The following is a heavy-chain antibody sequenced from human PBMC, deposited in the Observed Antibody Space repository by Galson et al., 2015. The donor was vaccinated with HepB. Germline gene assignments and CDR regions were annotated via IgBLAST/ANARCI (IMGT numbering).Heavy chain of an antibody. CDR3: TTDRTLGPYYYYGMDV. D-gene: IGHD1-1*01. J-gene: IGHJ6*02. V-gene: IGHV3-15*07. Sequence: SLRLSCAASGFTFSNAWMNWVRQAPGTGLEWVGRIKSKTDGGTTDYAAPVKGRFTISRDDSKNTLYLQMNSLKTEDTAVYYCTTDRTLGPYYYYGMDVWGQGTTVTVSS. CDR1: GFTFSNAW. CDR2: IKSKTDGGTT.